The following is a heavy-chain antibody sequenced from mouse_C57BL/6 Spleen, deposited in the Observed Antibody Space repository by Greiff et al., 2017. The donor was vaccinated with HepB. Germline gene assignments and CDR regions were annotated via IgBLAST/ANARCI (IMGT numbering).Heavy chain of an antibody. V-gene: IGHV10-3*01. D-gene: IGHD2-4*01. Sequence: EVQLQESGGGLVQPKGSLKLSCAASGFTFNTYAMHWVRQAPGKGLEWVDRIRRKSSNYATYYADSVKDRFTVSRDVSQSILYLQMNNLKTEDTAVYYCVREDYDYDDWYFDVWGKGTPVTVSS. CDR3: VREDYDYDDWYFDV. J-gene: IGHJ1*03. CDR2: IRRKSSNYAT. CDR1: GFTFNTYA.